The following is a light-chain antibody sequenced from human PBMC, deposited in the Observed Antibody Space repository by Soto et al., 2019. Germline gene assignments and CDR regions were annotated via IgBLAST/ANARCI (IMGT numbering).Light chain of an antibody. J-gene: IGLJ3*02. CDR3: TAYVGNDIWV. Sequence: QSALTQPPSASGSPGQSVTISCTGTSSDVGAYNYVSWYQQYPGKAPKLMIYEGTKRPSGVPNRFSGSKSGNTASLTVSGLQAEDEAEYYCTAYVGNDIWVFGGGTQLTVL. V-gene: IGLV2-8*01. CDR2: EGT. CDR1: SSDVGAYNY.